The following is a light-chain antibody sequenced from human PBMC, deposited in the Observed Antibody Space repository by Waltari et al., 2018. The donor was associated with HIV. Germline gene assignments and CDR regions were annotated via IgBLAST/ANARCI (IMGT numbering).Light chain of an antibody. V-gene: IGKV1-5*03. CDR2: KAS. Sequence: DIPLTQSPSTVSASVGDRITIPCRASQTVYNWLAWYQQRPGKAPKLLIYKASTLESGVPSRFSGSGSGTEFTLTINGLQSDDFATYYCQQYYSYSTFGPGTKVDIK. CDR3: QQYYSYST. J-gene: IGKJ3*01. CDR1: QTVYNW.